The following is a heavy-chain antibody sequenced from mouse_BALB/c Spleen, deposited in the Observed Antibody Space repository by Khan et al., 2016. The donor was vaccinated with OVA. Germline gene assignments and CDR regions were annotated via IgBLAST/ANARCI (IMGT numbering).Heavy chain of an antibody. CDR3: ARSSYGYDFTY. Sequence: VKLLESGPGLVQPSQNLSITCTVSGFSLITYGVHWVRQSPGKGLEWLGVIWSGGSTDYNEAFISRLSISKDNSKSQVFFKMNSLQSDDTAIYYCARSSYGYDFTYWGRGTLVTVSS. D-gene: IGHD2-2*01. V-gene: IGHV2-4-1*01. CDR2: IWSGGST. J-gene: IGHJ3*01. CDR1: GFSLITYG.